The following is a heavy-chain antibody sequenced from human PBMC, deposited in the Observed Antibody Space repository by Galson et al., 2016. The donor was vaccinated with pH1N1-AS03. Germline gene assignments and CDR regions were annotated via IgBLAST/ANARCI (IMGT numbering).Heavy chain of an antibody. CDR1: GVSFNNYA. V-gene: IGHV1-69*06. CDR2: IIPVFGTP. CDR3: ARGQFDYDSSGYYSY. Sequence: SVKVSCKASGVSFNNYAINWLRQAPGQGLEWMGGIIPVFGTPNYAQQFHGRVTIMADKSTTTAYMELSSLRPEDTAVYYCARGQFDYDSSGYYSYWGQGTLVTVSS. J-gene: IGHJ4*02. D-gene: IGHD3-22*01.